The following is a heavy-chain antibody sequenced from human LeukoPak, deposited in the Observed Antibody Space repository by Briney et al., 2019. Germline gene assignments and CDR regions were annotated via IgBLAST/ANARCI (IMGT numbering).Heavy chain of an antibody. CDR2: IYTSGST. D-gene: IGHD3-3*01. CDR1: GGSISSYY. Sequence: SETLSLTCTVSGGSISSYYWSWIRQPAGKGLEWIGRIYTSGSTNYNPSLKSRVTISVDTSKNQFSLKLSSVTAADTAVYYCAREDRGYDFWSGYLSYWGQGTLVTVSS. CDR3: AREDRGYDFWSGYLSY. J-gene: IGHJ4*02. V-gene: IGHV4-4*07.